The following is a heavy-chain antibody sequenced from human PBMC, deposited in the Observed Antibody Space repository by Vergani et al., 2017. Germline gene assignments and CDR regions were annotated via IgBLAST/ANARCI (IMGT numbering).Heavy chain of an antibody. D-gene: IGHD2-15*01. V-gene: IGHV3-21*01. J-gene: IGHJ4*02. Sequence: EVQLVESGGGLVKPGGSLRLSCAASGFTFSTYSLNWVPPAPGKGLEWVSSISGSSIYIYYAESVKGRLTISRDNAKNSLYLQMNSLRAEETAVYYCARDPGYCSGGSCYVEEGGDYWGQGTLVTVSS. CDR1: GFTFSTYS. CDR3: ARDPGYCSGGSCYVEEGGDY. CDR2: ISGSSIYI.